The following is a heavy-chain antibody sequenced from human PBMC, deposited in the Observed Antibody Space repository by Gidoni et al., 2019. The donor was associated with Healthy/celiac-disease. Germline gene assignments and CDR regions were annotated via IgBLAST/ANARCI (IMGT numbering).Heavy chain of an antibody. Sequence: EVQLLESGGGLVQPGGSLRLSCAASGFTFSSYAMSWVRQAPGKGREWVSAISGSGGSTYYADSVKGRFTISRDNSKNTLYLQMNSLRAEDTAVYYCASVGDYGSGTHYYYGMDVWGQGTTVTVSS. CDR1: GFTFSSYA. D-gene: IGHD3-10*01. V-gene: IGHV3-23*01. J-gene: IGHJ6*02. CDR3: ASVGDYGSGTHYYYGMDV. CDR2: ISGSGGST.